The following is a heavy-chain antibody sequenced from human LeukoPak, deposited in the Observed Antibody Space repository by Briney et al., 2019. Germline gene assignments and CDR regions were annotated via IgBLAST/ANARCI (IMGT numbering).Heavy chain of an antibody. Sequence: NPSETLSLTCTVSGGSISSYYWSWIRQPAGKGLEWIGRIYTSGSTNYNPSLKSRVTISVDTSKNQFSLKLSSVTAADTAVYYCARHTSRDDSSGYYDAFDIWGQGTMVTVSS. CDR1: GGSISSYY. J-gene: IGHJ3*02. CDR3: ARHTSRDDSSGYYDAFDI. D-gene: IGHD3-22*01. CDR2: IYTSGST. V-gene: IGHV4-4*07.